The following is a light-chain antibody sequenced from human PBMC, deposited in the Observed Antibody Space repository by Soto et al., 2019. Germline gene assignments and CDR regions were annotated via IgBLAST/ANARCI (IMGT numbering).Light chain of an antibody. CDR1: QGISSY. J-gene: IGKJ1*01. V-gene: IGKV1-9*01. Sequence: DIQLTQSPSFLSASVGDTVTIPCRASQGISSYLAWYQQKPGKAPKLLIYAASTLQSGVPSRFSGSGSGTEFTLTISSLQPEDFATYYCQHYNSYSEAFGQGTKVDI. CDR3: QHYNSYSEA. CDR2: AAS.